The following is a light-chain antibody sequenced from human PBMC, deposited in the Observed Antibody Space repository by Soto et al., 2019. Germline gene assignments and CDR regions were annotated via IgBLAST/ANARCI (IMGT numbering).Light chain of an antibody. V-gene: IGKV3-20*01. CDR2: GAS. Sequence: EIVMTQSPATLSVSPGERATLSCRASQSVNTNLAWYQQKPGQAPRLLIYGASSRATGIPDRFSGSGSGTDFTLTISRLEPEDFAVYYCQQYGSSPGTFGQGTKVDIK. J-gene: IGKJ1*01. CDR3: QQYGSSPGT. CDR1: QSVNTN.